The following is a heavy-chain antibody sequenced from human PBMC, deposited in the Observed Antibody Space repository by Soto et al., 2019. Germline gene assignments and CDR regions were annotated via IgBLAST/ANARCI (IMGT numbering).Heavy chain of an antibody. D-gene: IGHD5-12*01. CDR3: AREGSYSAYNFAHGIQLWSFDF. Sequence: SETLSLTCTVSGGSINTFYWSWVRQPAGKGLEWIGRIFSSGSTSFNPSLESRVAMSVDTSKNHFSLNLSSVTAGDMAVYYCAREGSYSAYNFAHGIQLWSFDFWGQGTPVTVSS. V-gene: IGHV4-4*07. CDR2: IFSSGST. J-gene: IGHJ4*02. CDR1: GGSINTFY.